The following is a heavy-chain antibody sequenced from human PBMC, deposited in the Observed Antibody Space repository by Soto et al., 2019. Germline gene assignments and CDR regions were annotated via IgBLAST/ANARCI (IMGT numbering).Heavy chain of an antibody. CDR1: GGSISSSNW. D-gene: IGHD3-10*01. J-gene: IGHJ6*02. CDR3: AKEGYCSGSYYNQKYYYYYGMDV. Sequence: LSLTCAVSGGSISSSNWWSWVRQPPGKGLEGIGEIYHSGGTNYNPSIKRRVTISVDKSKNQFSLKLSSVTAAGTAVYYCAKEGYCSGSYYNQKYYYYYGMDVWGQGTTVTVYS. V-gene: IGHV4-4*02. CDR2: IYHSGGT.